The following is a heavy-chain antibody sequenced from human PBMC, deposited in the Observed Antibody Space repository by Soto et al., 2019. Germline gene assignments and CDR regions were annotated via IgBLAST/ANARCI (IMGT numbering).Heavy chain of an antibody. Sequence: QVQLVQSGAEVKKPGASVKVSCKASGYTFTSYGICWGRQAPGQGLEWMGWISGYNGNTNYAQNLKGRVTMTTDTYTSTGYMELRSLRSEDKAVYYCARRWSSTRCLDLWGRGTLVIVSS. D-gene: IGHD2-2*01. CDR2: ISGYNGNT. CDR1: GYTFTSYG. CDR3: ARRWSSTRCLDL. V-gene: IGHV1-18*01. J-gene: IGHJ2*01.